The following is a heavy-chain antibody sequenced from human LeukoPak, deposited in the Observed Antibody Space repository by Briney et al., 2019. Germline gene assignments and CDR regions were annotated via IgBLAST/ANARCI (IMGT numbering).Heavy chain of an antibody. D-gene: IGHD6-13*01. CDR2: ISSSGSTI. CDR1: GFTFSSYE. CDR3: ARGSSSWPPMNDY. Sequence: GGSLRLSCAASGFTFSSYEMNWVRQAPGKGLEWVSYISSSGSTIYYADSVKGRFTISRDNAKNSLYLQMNSLRAEDTAVYYCARGSSSWPPMNDYWGQGTLVTVSS. J-gene: IGHJ4*02. V-gene: IGHV3-48*03.